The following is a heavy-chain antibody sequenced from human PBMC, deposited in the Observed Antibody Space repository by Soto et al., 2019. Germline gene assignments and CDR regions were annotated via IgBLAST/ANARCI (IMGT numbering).Heavy chain of an antibody. CDR2: ITKSSSPI. D-gene: IGHD6-19*01. V-gene: IGHV3-48*02. Sequence: GSLRLSCAASGFTFSSYSMNWVRQAPGKGLEWVSYITKSSSPIYYTDSVKGRFIVSRDNAKNSLYLQMNSLRDEDTAVYYCVRLYTSGWYFDYWGQGTLVTVSS. CDR3: VRLYTSGWYFDY. J-gene: IGHJ4*02. CDR1: GFTFSSYS.